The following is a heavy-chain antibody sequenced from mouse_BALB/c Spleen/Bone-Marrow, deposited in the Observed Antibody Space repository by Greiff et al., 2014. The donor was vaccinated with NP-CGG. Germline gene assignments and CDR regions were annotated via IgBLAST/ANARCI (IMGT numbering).Heavy chain of an antibody. J-gene: IGHJ4*01. Sequence: VQLQQSGAELVKPGDSVKLSCTASGFNIKDTYMHWVKQRPEQGLEWIGRIDPANGNTKYDPKFQGKATITADTSSNTAYLQLSSLASEDTAVYYCARLEYYAMDYWGQGTSVTVSS. CDR3: ARLEYYAMDY. CDR1: GFNIKDTY. CDR2: IDPANGNT. V-gene: IGHV14-3*02.